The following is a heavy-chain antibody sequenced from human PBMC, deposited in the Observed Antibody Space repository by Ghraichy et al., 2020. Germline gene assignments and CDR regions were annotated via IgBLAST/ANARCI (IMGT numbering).Heavy chain of an antibody. CDR1: GGSFSGYY. CDR3: ASWERGYSYGYFDY. V-gene: IGHV4-34*01. Sequence: ESLNISCAVYGGSFSGYYWSWIRQPPGKGLEWIGEINHSGSTNYNPSLKSRVTISVDTSKNQFSLKLSSVTAADTAVYYCASWERGYSYGYFDYWGQGTLVTVSS. CDR2: INHSGST. D-gene: IGHD5-18*01. J-gene: IGHJ4*02.